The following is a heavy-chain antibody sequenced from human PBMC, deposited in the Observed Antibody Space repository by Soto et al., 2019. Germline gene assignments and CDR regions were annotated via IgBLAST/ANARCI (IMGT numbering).Heavy chain of an antibody. J-gene: IGHJ4*02. Sequence: QVQLVQSGAEVKKPGSSVKVSCKASGGTFSSYAISWVRQAPGQGLEWMGGIIPIFGTANYAQKFQGRVTITADESTSTAYMELSSLRSEDTAVYYCARASGLRLGELSPYSFDYWGKGTLVTVSS. CDR1: GGTFSSYA. CDR2: IIPIFGTA. V-gene: IGHV1-69*01. CDR3: ARASGLRLGELSPYSFDY. D-gene: IGHD3-16*02.